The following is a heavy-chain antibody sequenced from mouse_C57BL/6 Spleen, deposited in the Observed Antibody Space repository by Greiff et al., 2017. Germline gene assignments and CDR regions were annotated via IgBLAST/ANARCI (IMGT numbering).Heavy chain of an antibody. CDR1: GYTFTDYE. CDR3: TREGTYYGNLDLYFDV. V-gene: IGHV1-15*01. D-gene: IGHD2-10*01. J-gene: IGHJ1*03. Sequence: QVQLQQSGAELVRPGASVTLSCKASGYTFTDYEMHWVKQTPVHGLEWIGAIDPETGGTAYNQKFKGKAILTADKSSSTAYMELRSLTSEDSAVYYCTREGTYYGNLDLYFDVWGTGTTVTVSS. CDR2: IDPETGGT.